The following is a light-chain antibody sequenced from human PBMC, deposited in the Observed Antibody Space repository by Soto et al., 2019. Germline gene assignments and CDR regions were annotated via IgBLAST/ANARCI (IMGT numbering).Light chain of an antibody. V-gene: IGLV2-8*01. CDR3: SSYAGSNNLV. CDR2: EVS. CDR1: SSDVGGYNY. Sequence: QSALTQPPSASGSPGQSVTISCTGTSSDVGGYNYVSWYQQHPGKAPKFMIYEVSKRPSWVPDRFSGSKSGNTASLTVSGLQAEDEADYYCSSYAGSNNLVFGGGTKLTVL. J-gene: IGLJ2*01.